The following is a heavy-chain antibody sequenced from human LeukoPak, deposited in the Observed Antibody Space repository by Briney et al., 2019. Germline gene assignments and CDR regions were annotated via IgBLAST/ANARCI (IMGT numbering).Heavy chain of an antibody. CDR3: ARDKGLPQAFDI. D-gene: IGHD5/OR15-5a*01. V-gene: IGHV4-59*01. Sequence: SETLSHTCTVSGGSISSFYWSWIRQPPGKGLEYIGYISYSETTSYNPSLKSRVTISVDTSKNQFSFKLTSVTAADTAVYYCARDKGLPQAFDIWGQGTMVTVSS. CDR1: GGSISSFY. J-gene: IGHJ3*02. CDR2: ISYSETT.